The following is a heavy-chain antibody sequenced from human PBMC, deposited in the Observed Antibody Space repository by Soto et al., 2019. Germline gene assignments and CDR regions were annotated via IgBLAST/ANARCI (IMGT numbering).Heavy chain of an antibody. Sequence: ASVKVSCKASGYTFTGYYMHWVRQAPGQGLEWMGWINPNSGGTNYAQKFQGRVTMTRDTSISTAYMELSRLRSDDTAVYYCARAISLLRSPPWFDPWGQGTLVTVSS. V-gene: IGHV1-2*02. CDR2: INPNSGGT. D-gene: IGHD3-16*01. CDR1: GYTFTGYY. CDR3: ARAISLLRSPPWFDP. J-gene: IGHJ5*02.